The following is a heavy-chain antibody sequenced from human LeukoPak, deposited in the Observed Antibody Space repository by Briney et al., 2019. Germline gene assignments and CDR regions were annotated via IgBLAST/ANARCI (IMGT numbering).Heavy chain of an antibody. CDR3: AKDAKYYDFWSGYYYYYYGMDV. CDR1: GFTFSSYG. Sequence: GGSLRLSCAASGFTFSSYGMHWVRQAPGKGLEWVAVIWYDGSNKYYADSVKGRFTISRDNSKNTLYLQMNSLRAEDTAVYYCAKDAKYYDFWSGYYYYYYGMDVWGQGTTVTVSS. V-gene: IGHV3-30*02. J-gene: IGHJ6*02. CDR2: IWYDGSNK. D-gene: IGHD3-3*01.